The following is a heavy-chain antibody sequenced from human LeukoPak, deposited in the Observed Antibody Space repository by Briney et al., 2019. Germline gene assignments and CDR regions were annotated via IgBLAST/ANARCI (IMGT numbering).Heavy chain of an antibody. J-gene: IGHJ6*03. CDR3: AKVRGHYYHYMDV. CDR1: GFTFSSYG. V-gene: IGHV3-30*02. CDR2: IRYDGSNK. D-gene: IGHD3-10*01. Sequence: GGSLRLSCAASGFTFSSYGMHWVRQAPGKGLEWVAFIRYDGSNKYYADSVKGRFTISRDNSKNTLYLQMNSLRREDTAVYYCAKVRGHYYHYMDVWGKGTTVTVSS.